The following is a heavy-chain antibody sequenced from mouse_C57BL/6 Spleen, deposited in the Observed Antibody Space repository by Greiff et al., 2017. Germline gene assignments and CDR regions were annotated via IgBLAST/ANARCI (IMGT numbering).Heavy chain of an antibody. Sequence: QVQLQQPGAELVKPGASVKMSCKASGYTFTSNWITWVKQRPGQGLEWIGDIYPGSGSTNYNEKFKSKATLTVDTSSSTAYMQLSSLTSEDSAVYYCARRIGHYYGSSYGYWGQGTTLTVSS. CDR3: ARRIGHYYGSSYGY. V-gene: IGHV1-55*01. D-gene: IGHD1-1*01. CDR2: IYPGSGST. J-gene: IGHJ2*01. CDR1: GYTFTSNW.